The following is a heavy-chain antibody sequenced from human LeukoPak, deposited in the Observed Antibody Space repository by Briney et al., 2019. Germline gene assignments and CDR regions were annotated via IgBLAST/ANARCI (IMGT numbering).Heavy chain of an antibody. CDR2: ISSSSSTI. Sequence: GGSLRLSFAASGFTFSSYSMNWVRQAPGKVLEWVSYISSSSSTIYYADSVKGRFTISRDNAKNSLYLQMNSLRAEDTAVYYCARGRFTFGGVFDYWGQGTLVTVSS. J-gene: IGHJ4*02. V-gene: IGHV3-48*01. CDR1: GFTFSSYS. D-gene: IGHD3-16*01. CDR3: ARGRFTFGGVFDY.